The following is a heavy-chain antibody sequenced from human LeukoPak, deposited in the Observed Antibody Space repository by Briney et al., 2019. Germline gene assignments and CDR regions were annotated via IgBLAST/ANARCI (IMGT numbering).Heavy chain of an antibody. J-gene: IGHJ6*02. CDR1: GGSISSGSYY. D-gene: IGHD6-13*01. CDR3: ARESVAAAANYYYGMDV. V-gene: IGHV4-61*02. Sequence: SQTLSLTCTVSGGSISSGSYYWSWIRQPAGKGLEWIGRIYTSGSTNYNPSLKSRVTISVDTSKNQFSLKLSSVTAADTAVYYCARESVAAAANYYYGMDVWGQGTTVTVSS. CDR2: IYTSGST.